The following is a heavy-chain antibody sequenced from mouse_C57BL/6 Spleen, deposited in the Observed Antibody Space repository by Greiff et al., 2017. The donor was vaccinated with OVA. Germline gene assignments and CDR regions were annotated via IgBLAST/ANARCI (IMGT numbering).Heavy chain of an antibody. Sequence: EVQVVESGGGLVQSGRSLRLSCATSGFTFSDFYMEWVRQAPGKGLEWIAASRNKANDYTTEFSASGKGRFIVSRDTSHSILYLQMNALRAEDTAIYYCARDAPGRGFAYWGQGTPVTVSA. CDR1: GFTFSDFY. J-gene: IGHJ3*01. CDR3: ARDAPGRGFAY. V-gene: IGHV7-1*01. CDR2: SRNKANDYTT.